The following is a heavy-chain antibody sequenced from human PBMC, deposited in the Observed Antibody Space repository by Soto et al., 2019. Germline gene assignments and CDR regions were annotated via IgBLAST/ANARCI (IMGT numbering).Heavy chain of an antibody. CDR2: IVVGSGNT. CDR1: GFTFTSSA. Sequence: SVKVSCKASGFTFTSSAVQWVRQARGQRLEWIGWIVVGSGNTNYAQKFQERVTITRDMSTSTAYMELRSLRSDDTAVYYCARDTSFGVGDYWGQGTLVTVSS. D-gene: IGHD3-3*01. J-gene: IGHJ4*02. CDR3: ARDTSFGVGDY. V-gene: IGHV1-58*01.